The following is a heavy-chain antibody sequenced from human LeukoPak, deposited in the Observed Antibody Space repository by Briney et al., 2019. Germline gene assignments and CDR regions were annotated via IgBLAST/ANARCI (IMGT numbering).Heavy chain of an antibody. Sequence: GGSLRLSCAASGFTFSSYSMNWVRQAPGKGLEWVSAISGSGGSTYYADSVKGRFTISRDNSKNTLYLQMNSLRAEDTAVYYCAKDPRLAFDIWGQGTMVTVSS. J-gene: IGHJ3*02. CDR1: GFTFSSYS. V-gene: IGHV3-23*01. D-gene: IGHD2-21*01. CDR2: ISGSGGST. CDR3: AKDPRLAFDI.